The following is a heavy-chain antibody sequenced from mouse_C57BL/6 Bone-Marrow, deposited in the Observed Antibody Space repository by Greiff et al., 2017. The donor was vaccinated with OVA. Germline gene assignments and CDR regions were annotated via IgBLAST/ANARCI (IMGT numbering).Heavy chain of an antibody. V-gene: IGHV5-6*01. CDR1: GFTFSSYG. CDR2: ISSGGSYT. CDR3: ARGEDWVFDY. D-gene: IGHD4-1*01. Sequence: EVKLMESGGDLVKPGGSLKLSCAASGFTFSSYGMSWVRQTPDTRLEWVATISSGGSYTYYPASVKGRFTISRDNAKNTLYLQMSSLKSEDTAMYYCARGEDWVFDYWGQGTTLTVSA. J-gene: IGHJ2*01.